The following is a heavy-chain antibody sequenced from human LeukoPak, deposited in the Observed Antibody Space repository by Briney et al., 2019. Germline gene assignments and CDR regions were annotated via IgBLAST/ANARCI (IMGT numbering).Heavy chain of an antibody. J-gene: IGHJ4*02. CDR2: ISGSGGST. Sequence: GGSLRVSCAASGFTFSSYAMTWVRQDPGKGLEWVSAISGSGGSTYYADSVKGRFTISRDNSKNTLYLQMNSLRAEDTAVYYCAKDHSEGYNPLPGGYWGQGTLVTVSS. D-gene: IGHD5-24*01. CDR1: GFTFSSYA. CDR3: AKDHSEGYNPLPGGY. V-gene: IGHV3-23*01.